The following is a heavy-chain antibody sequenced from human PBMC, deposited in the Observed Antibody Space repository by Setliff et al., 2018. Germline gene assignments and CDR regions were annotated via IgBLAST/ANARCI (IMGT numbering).Heavy chain of an antibody. D-gene: IGHD2-15*01. CDR1: GGSISSYD. Sequence: PSETLSLTCTVSGGSISSYDWSWIRQSPGKGLEWIGNIYYSGTTNYNPSLKSRVTISADTSKNQLSLRLTSVTAADTAIYYRASNWIGYPHRFDPWGQGTLVTVSS. V-gene: IGHV4-59*01. CDR2: IYYSGTT. CDR3: ASNWIGYPHRFDP. J-gene: IGHJ5*02.